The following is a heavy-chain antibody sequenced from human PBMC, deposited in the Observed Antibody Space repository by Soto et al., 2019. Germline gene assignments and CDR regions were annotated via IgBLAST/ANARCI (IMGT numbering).Heavy chain of an antibody. Sequence: GGSLRLSCAASGFTFSSYAMSWVRQAPGKGLEWISAISGSGCSTYYSDSVKSRFTISRDISNNTLDLQMNSLRAEDTAVYYCAKDSDASSGGYRYVIFCLDYWGQGTLVTVSS. CDR3: AKDSDASSGGYRYVIFCLDY. D-gene: IGHD3-16*02. J-gene: IGHJ4*02. V-gene: IGHV3-23*01. CDR1: GFTFSSYA. CDR2: ISGSGCST.